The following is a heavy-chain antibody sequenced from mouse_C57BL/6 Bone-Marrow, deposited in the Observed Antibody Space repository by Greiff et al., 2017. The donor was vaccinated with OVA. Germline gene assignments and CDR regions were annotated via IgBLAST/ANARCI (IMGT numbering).Heavy chain of an antibody. V-gene: IGHV1-54*01. J-gene: IGHJ3*01. CDR1: GYAFTNYL. CDR3: AREGGYYYGSSSWFAY. CDR2: INPGSGGT. D-gene: IGHD1-1*01. Sequence: QVQLQQSGAELVRPGTSVKVSCKASGYAFTNYLIEWVKQRPGQGLEWIGVINPGSGGTNYNEKFKGKATLTADKSSSTAYMQLSSLTSEDSAVYFCAREGGYYYGSSSWFAYWGQGTLVTVSA.